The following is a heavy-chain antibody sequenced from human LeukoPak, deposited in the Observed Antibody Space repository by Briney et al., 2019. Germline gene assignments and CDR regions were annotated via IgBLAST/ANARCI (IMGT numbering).Heavy chain of an antibody. D-gene: IGHD4-17*01. CDR3: ARDYDYGDYFDY. J-gene: IGHJ4*02. CDR1: GCSISSGSYY. V-gene: IGHV4-61*02. Sequence: SQTLSLTRTVSGCSISSGSYYWSWIRQPAGKGLEWIGRIYRVTISVDTSKNQFSLKLSSVTAADTAVYYCARDYDYGDYFDYWGQGTLVTVSS. CDR2: IY.